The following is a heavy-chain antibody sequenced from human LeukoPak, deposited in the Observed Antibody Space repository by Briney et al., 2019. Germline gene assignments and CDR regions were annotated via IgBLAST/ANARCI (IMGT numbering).Heavy chain of an antibody. V-gene: IGHV4-38-2*01. D-gene: IGHD1-26*01. CDR3: ARGGWDFDY. Sequence: SETLSLTCAVSGYSISSGYYWGWIRQPPGKGLEWIGSIYHSGSTNYNPSLKSRVTISVDTSKNQFSLKLSSVTAADTAVYYCARGGWDFDYWGQGTLVTVSS. J-gene: IGHJ4*02. CDR2: IYHSGST. CDR1: GYSISSGYY.